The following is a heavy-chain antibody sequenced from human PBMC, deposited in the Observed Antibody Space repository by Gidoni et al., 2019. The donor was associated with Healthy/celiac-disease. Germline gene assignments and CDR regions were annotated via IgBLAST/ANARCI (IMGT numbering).Heavy chain of an antibody. CDR2: ISWEGGST. CDR3: AKATRDSLDY. Sequence: EVQLVASGGVVVQPGGSLRLSCAASGFTFDDYTLHCVRQGPGKCLEWVSLISWEGGSTYYADTVKGRFTISRDNSKNSLYLQMNSLRTEDTALYYCAKATRDSLDYWGQGTLVTVSS. CDR1: GFTFDDYT. D-gene: IGHD2-21*01. J-gene: IGHJ4*02. V-gene: IGHV3-43*01.